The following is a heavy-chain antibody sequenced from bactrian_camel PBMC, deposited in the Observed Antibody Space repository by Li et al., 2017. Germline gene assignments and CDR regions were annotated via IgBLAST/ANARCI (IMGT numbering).Heavy chain of an antibody. Sequence: HVQLVESGGGLVQPGGSLRVSCEASGFTFSSYGMSWVRQAPGKGLEWVTSSYTDGSDSNYADSVRGRFTISRDNAKNMVYLQMNSLKAEDTALYFCATGAPHRWGQGTQVTVS. V-gene: IGHV3-2*01. J-gene: IGHJ4*01. CDR3: ATGAPHR. CDR1: GFTFSSYG. D-gene: IGHD7*01. CDR2: SYTDGSDS.